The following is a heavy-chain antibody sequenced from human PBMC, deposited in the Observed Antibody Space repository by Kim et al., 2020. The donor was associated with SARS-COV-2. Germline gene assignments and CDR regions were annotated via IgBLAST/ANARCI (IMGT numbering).Heavy chain of an antibody. CDR1: GGSFSGYY. J-gene: IGHJ4*02. Sequence: SETLSLTCIVYGGSFSGYYWSWIRQPPGKGLEWIGEINHSGRTNYNPSHKSRVTISVDTSKNQFSLKLTSVTAADTAVYYCARRLSNTSGWGSHYCDLWGQGTLVTVSS. CDR2: INHSGRT. V-gene: IGHV4-34*01. CDR3: ARRLSNTSGWGSHYCDL. D-gene: IGHD3-10*01.